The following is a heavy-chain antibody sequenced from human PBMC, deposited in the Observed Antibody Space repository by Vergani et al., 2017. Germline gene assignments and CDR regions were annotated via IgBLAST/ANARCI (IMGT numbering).Heavy chain of an antibody. CDR3: VRQKEYYMDV. Sequence: QVQLQESGPGLVKASQTLSLTCNVFGAYIGSGGYYWSWVRQRPGMGLDWIGYIYYSRSTYYNPSLESRLTISLDTSENHLSLKVTSVTAADTAVYYCVRQKEYYMDVLVKGATVTVS. V-gene: IGHV4-31*03. CDR1: GAYIGSGGYY. J-gene: IGHJ6*03. CDR2: IYYSRST.